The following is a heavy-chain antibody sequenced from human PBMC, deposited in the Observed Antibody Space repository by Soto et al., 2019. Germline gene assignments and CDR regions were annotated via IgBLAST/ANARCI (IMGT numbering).Heavy chain of an antibody. J-gene: IGHJ3*02. V-gene: IGHV3-33*06. Sequence: GSPLRLSCAASGFTFSSYGMHWVRQAPGKGLEWVAVIWYDGSSKYYADSVKGRFTTSRDNSKNTLYLQMNSLRAEDTAVYYCAKMVGRAAHGAAFDIWGQGTMVTVSS. CDR3: AKMVGRAAHGAAFDI. D-gene: IGHD2-15*01. CDR1: GFTFSSYG. CDR2: IWYDGSSK.